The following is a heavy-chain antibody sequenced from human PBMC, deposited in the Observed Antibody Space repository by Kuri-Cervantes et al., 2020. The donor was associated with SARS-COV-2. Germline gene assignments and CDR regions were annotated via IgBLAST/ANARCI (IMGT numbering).Heavy chain of an antibody. Sequence: LTLTCAASGFTFSCYEMNWVRQAPGKGLEGVSYIGSSGSNIYYADSLKARFTISRDNAKNSLYLQMNSLRAEDTAVYYCARNEWVLFPGYYFDYWGQGTLVTVSS. CDR1: GFTFSCYE. D-gene: IGHD1-26*01. CDR3: ARNEWVLFPGYYFDY. J-gene: IGHJ4*02. V-gene: IGHV3-48*03. CDR2: IGSSGSNI.